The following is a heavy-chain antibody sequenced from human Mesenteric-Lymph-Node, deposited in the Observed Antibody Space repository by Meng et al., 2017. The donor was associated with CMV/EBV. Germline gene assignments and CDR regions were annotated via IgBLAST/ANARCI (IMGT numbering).Heavy chain of an antibody. CDR2: ISPSGSTI. V-gene: IGHV3-11*01. CDR1: GFTFSDYY. J-gene: IGHJ3*02. CDR3: VRGLYTVIFQYAFDI. D-gene: IGHD3-16*02. Sequence: GGSLRLSCAASGFTFSDYYMSWIRQAPGKGLEWVSYISPSGSTIDYADSVRGRFTISRDNARNSLYLQMNSLRAEDTAVYYCVRGLYTVIFQYAFDIWGQGTLVTVSS.